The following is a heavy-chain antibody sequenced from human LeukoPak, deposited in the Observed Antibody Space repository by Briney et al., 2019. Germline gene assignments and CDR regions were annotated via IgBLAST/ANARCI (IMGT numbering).Heavy chain of an antibody. J-gene: IGHJ6*02. CDR1: GFTFSSYG. CDR2: ISSDGSNK. CDR3: AKDHIVGATDYYYGMDV. D-gene: IGHD1-26*01. V-gene: IGHV3-30*18. Sequence: GGSLILSCAASGFTFSSYGMHWVRQAPGKGLEWVAVISSDGSNKYYADSVKGRFTISRDNSKNTLYLQMNSLRAEDTAVYYCAKDHIVGATDYYYGMDVWGQGTTVTVSS.